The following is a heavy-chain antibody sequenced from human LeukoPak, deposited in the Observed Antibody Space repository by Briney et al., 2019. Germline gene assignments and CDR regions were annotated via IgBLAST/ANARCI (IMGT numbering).Heavy chain of an antibody. D-gene: IGHD3-10*01. CDR1: GFTFSDYY. V-gene: IGHV3-11*01. Sequence: GGSQRLSCAASGFTFSDYYMSWIRQAPGKGLEWVSYISSSGSTIYYADSVKGRFTISRDNAKNSLYLQMNSLRAEDTAVYYCARGRSQYYYGSGSERLYYYYGMDVWGQGTTVTVSS. J-gene: IGHJ6*02. CDR2: ISSSGSTI. CDR3: ARGRSQYYYGSGSERLYYYYGMDV.